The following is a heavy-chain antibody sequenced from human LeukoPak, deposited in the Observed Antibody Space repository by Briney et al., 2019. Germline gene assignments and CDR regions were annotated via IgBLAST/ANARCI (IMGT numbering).Heavy chain of an antibody. CDR1: GCSISSGYY. V-gene: IGHV4-38-2*01. D-gene: IGHD2/OR15-2a*01. CDR2: IYHSGST. Sequence: PSETLSLTCAVSGCSISSGYYWGWIRQPPGKGLEWIGSIYHSGSTYYNPSLKSRVTISVDTSKNQFSLKLSSVTAADTAVYYCARLSDLTQFDYWGQGTLVTVSS. CDR3: ARLSDLTQFDY. J-gene: IGHJ4*02.